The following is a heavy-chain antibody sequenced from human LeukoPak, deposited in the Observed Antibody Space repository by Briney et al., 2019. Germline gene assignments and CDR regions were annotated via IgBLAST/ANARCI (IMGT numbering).Heavy chain of an antibody. J-gene: IGHJ6*02. CDR2: ISSSSSYT. CDR1: GFTFSDYY. CDR3: ATEVYGSGSYYYYGMDV. D-gene: IGHD3-10*01. Sequence: GGSLRLSCAASGFTFSDYYMSWIRQAPGKGLEWVSYISSSSSYTNYADSVKGRFTVSRDNAKNSLYLQMNSLRAEDTAVYYCATEVYGSGSYYYYGMDVWGQGTTVTVSS. V-gene: IGHV3-11*05.